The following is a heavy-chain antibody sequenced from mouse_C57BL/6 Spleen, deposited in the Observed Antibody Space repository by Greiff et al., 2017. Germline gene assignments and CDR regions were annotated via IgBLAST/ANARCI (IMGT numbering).Heavy chain of an antibody. V-gene: IGHV7-3*01. CDR3: ARSLYYDYDDWYFDV. D-gene: IGHD2-4*01. CDR2: IRHKANGYTT. Sequence: EVKLEESGGGLVQPGGSLSLSCAASGFTFTDYYMSWVRQPPGKALEWLGFIRHKANGYTTEYSASVKGRFTISRDNSQSILYLQMNALRAEDSATYYCARSLYYDYDDWYFDVWGTGTTVTVSS. CDR1: GFTFTDYY. J-gene: IGHJ1*03.